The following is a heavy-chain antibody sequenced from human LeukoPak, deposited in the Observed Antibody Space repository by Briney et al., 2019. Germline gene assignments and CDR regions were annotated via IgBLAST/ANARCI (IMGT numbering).Heavy chain of an antibody. CDR1: GFTFSSYW. CDR3: AREGVLRYFDWLLHGNDY. Sequence: GGSLRLSCAASGFTFSSYWMSWVHQAPGKGLEWVANIKQDGSEKYYVDSVKGRFTISRDNAKNSLYLQMNSLRAEGTAVYYCAREGVLRYFDWLLHGNDYWGQGTLVTVSS. J-gene: IGHJ4*02. CDR2: IKQDGSEK. D-gene: IGHD3-9*01. V-gene: IGHV3-7*01.